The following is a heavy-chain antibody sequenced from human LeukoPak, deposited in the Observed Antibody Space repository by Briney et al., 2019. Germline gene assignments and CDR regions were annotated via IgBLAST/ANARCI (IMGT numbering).Heavy chain of an antibody. CDR2: ISYDGSNK. V-gene: IGHV3-30*04. D-gene: IGHD6-6*01. CDR3: ARERAGIAARLLIDY. CDR1: GFTFSSYA. Sequence: GGSLRLSCAASGFTFSSYAMHWVRPAPGKGLEWVAVISYDGSNKYYADSVKGRFTISRDNSKNTLYLQMNSLRAEDTAVYYCARERAGIAARLLIDYWGQGTLVTVSS. J-gene: IGHJ4*02.